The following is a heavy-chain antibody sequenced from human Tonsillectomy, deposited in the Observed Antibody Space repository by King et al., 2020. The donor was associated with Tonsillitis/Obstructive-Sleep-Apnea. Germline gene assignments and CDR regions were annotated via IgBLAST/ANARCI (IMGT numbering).Heavy chain of an antibody. Sequence: QLVQSGAEVKKPGASVKVSCKASGYTFTNYGFSWVRQAPGQGLEWMGWISPYNGDTNYAQNPQGRVTMTTDTSSSIAYMELKSLRSDDTAVYYCARALYYGDYGSFDYWGQGTLVTVSS. J-gene: IGHJ4*02. CDR2: ISPYNGDT. D-gene: IGHD4-17*01. CDR3: ARALYYGDYGSFDY. CDR1: GYTFTNYG. V-gene: IGHV1-18*01.